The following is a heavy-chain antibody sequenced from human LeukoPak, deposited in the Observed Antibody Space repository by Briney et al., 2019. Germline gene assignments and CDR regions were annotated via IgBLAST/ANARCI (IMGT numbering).Heavy chain of an antibody. D-gene: IGHD2-2*01. CDR1: GYTFTNYG. CDR3: ARDLDIVVALAAPRHYGMDV. J-gene: IGHJ6*02. CDR2: ISAYNGNT. V-gene: IGHV1-18*01. Sequence: GASVKVSCKASGYTFTNYGISWVRQAPGQGLEWMGWISAYNGNTNYVQKLQGRVTMTTDTSASTAYTELRSLRSDDTAVYYCARDLDIVVALAAPRHYGMDVWGQGTTVTVSS.